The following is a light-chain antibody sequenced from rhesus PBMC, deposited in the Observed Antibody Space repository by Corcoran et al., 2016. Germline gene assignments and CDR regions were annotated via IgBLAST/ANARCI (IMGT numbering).Light chain of an antibody. CDR3: QQRNSYPLT. CDR2: DAS. Sequence: DIQLTQSPSSLSASVGDRVTIACRTSQGISNHLAWFQQKSGEAPKLLIYDASSLKSNVPSRFSGSGSGTDFTLTISSLQPEDCGVYYCQQRNSYPLTVGGGTKVEIK. V-gene: IGKV1-38*01. CDR1: QGISNH. J-gene: IGKJ4*01.